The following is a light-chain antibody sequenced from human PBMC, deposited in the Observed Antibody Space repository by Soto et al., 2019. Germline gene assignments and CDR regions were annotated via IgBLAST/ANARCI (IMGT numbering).Light chain of an antibody. Sequence: IVMTQSPATLSVSPWERATLSCRAGQGVTTNFAWYQQKSGQSPRLLIYDVSIRATGVPARFSGTGSETDFTLTISGLQSEDSAVYYCQQYNNWRTFGQGTKVDIK. CDR2: DVS. CDR1: QGVTTN. J-gene: IGKJ1*01. CDR3: QQYNNWRT. V-gene: IGKV3-15*01.